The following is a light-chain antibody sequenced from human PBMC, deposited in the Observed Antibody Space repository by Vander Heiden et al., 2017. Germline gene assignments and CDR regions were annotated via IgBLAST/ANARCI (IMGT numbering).Light chain of an antibody. CDR3: QVWDSSSDQGG. V-gene: IGLV3-21*02. CDR1: NIGSKS. Sequence: SYVLTQPPSVSVAPGQTARITCGGNNIGSKSVHWYQQKPGQAPVLGGYEDSDRPSGIPERFSGSNSGKTATLNISRVEAGDEADYYGQVWDSSSDQGGCGGGTKLNVL. CDR2: EDS. J-gene: IGLJ3*02.